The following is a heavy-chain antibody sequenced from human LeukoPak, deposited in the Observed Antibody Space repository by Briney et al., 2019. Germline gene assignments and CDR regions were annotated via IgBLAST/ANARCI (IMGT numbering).Heavy chain of an antibody. CDR3: ARDRPSITVAGTTSSDY. CDR1: GYTFTSYY. Sequence: ASVKVSCKASGYTFTSYYMHWVRQAPGQGLEWMGIINPSGGSTSYAQKFQGRVTMTTDTSMSTAYMELRSLRSDDTAVYYCARDRPSITVAGTTSSDYWGQGTLVTVSS. CDR2: INPSGGST. D-gene: IGHD6-19*01. J-gene: IGHJ4*02. V-gene: IGHV1-46*01.